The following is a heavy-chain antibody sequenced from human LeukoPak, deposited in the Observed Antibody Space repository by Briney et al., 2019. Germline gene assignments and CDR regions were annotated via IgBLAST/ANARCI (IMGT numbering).Heavy chain of an antibody. V-gene: IGHV4-30-4*01. D-gene: IGHD4-17*01. J-gene: IGHJ6*02. CDR2: IYYSGST. CDR3: ARDRGPDYGGPGNYGVDV. Sequence: SETLSLTCTVSGGSISSGDYYWSWIRQPPGKGLEWIGYIYYSGSTYYNPSLKSRVTISVDTSKNQFSLKLSSVTAADTAVYYCARDRGPDYGGPGNYGVDVWGQGTTVTVSS. CDR1: GGSISSGDYY.